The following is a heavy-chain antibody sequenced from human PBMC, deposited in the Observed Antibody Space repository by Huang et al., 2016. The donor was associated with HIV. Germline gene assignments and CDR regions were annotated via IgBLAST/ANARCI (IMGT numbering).Heavy chain of an antibody. V-gene: IGHV1-69*13. D-gene: IGHD2-21*02. CDR2: IIPDFGTA. CDR3: ARARRHSGNSGLIDL. CDR1: GGTCSTDA. J-gene: IGHJ1*01. Sequence: HVHLVQSGAEVKKPGSSVKVSCKASGGTCSTDAITWVGQAPGQGLERMGGIIPDFGTANYAQKFQDRVTFTADEFATIAYMELSDLKYEDTAIYFCARARRHSGNSGLIDLWGQGTLVTVSS.